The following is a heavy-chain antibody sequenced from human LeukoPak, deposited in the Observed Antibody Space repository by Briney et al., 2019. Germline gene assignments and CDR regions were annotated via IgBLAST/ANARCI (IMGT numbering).Heavy chain of an antibody. CDR1: GGSISSSSYY. J-gene: IGHJ4*02. V-gene: IGHV4-61*01. CDR3: ATAPHTYYFDY. CDR2: IYYTGNT. Sequence: SETLSLTCTVSGGSISSSSYYWSWIRQPPGKGLEWIAYIYYTGNTNYNPSLKSRVTISVDTSKSQFSLKLSSVTAADTAVYYCATAPHTYYFDYWGQGTLVTVSS.